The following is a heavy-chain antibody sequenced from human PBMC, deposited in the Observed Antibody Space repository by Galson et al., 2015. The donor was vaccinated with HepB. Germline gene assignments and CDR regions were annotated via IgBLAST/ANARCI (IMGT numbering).Heavy chain of an antibody. CDR2: IYYSGNT. CDR1: CDFIRNGHY. Sequence: ETLSLTCTVSCDFIRNGHYWGWIRQSPGKGLEWIASIYYSGNTYYNPSLKSRVTISADTSKNQFSLKLISVSAADTAVYYCARIIPVDYYNTSGYYHNWFDPWGQGILVTVSS. D-gene: IGHD3-22*01. V-gene: IGHV4-38-2*02. CDR3: ARIIPVDYYNTSGYYHNWFDP. J-gene: IGHJ5*02.